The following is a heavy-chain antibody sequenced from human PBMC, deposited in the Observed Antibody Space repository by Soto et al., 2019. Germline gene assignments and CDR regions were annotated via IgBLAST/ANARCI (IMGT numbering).Heavy chain of an antibody. CDR3: ARGLAAAGTSYYFDY. D-gene: IGHD6-13*01. CDR2: INPNSGGT. Sequence: ASVKVSCKASGYTFTGYYMHWVRQAPGQGLEWMGWINPNSGGTNYAQKFQGWVTMTRDTSISTAYMELSRLRSDDTAVYYCARGLAAAGTSYYFDYWGQGTRVTVSS. CDR1: GYTFTGYY. J-gene: IGHJ4*02. V-gene: IGHV1-2*04.